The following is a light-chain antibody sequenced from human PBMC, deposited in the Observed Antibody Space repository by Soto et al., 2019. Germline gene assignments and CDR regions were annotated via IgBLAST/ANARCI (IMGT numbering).Light chain of an antibody. CDR2: DAS. CDR3: QQRTNWPLT. V-gene: IGKV3-11*01. CDR1: QSISRF. J-gene: IGKJ4*01. Sequence: EIVLTQSPATLSLSPGERATLSCRASQSISRFLAWYQQKPGQTPRLLIYDASKRATGIPARFSGSGSGTDFTLTISSLEPEDFAVYYCQQRTNWPLTFGGGTKVEIK.